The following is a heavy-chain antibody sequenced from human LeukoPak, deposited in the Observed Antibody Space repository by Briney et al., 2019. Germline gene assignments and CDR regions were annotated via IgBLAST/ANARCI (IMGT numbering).Heavy chain of an antibody. J-gene: IGHJ4*02. D-gene: IGHD6-6*01. CDR1: GFTFSSYG. V-gene: IGHV3-30*02. CDR2: IRYDGSNK. Sequence: GGSLRLSCAASGFTFSSYGMHWVRQAPGKGLEWVAFIRYDGSNKYYADSVKGRFTISRDNSKNTLYLQMNSLRAEDTAVYYCAKDHLDYISTSLGYWGQGTLVTVSS. CDR3: AKDHLDYISTSLGY.